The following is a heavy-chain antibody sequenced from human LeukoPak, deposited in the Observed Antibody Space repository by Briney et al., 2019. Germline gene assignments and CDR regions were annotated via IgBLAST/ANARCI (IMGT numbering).Heavy chain of an antibody. D-gene: IGHD5-12*01. CDR2: IYTSGST. J-gene: IGHJ4*02. Sequence: SETLSLTCTVSGGSISSYYWSWIRQPAGKGLEWIGRIYTSGSTNYNPSLKSRVTISVDTSKNQFSLKLSSVTAADTAVYYCARQWGYSGYDYYFDYWGQGTLVTVSS. V-gene: IGHV4-4*07. CDR3: ARQWGYSGYDYYFDY. CDR1: GGSISSYY.